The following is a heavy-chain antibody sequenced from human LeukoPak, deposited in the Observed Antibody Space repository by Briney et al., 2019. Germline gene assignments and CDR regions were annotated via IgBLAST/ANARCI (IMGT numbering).Heavy chain of an antibody. Sequence: ASVKVSCKASGGTFSSYAISWVRQALGQGLEWMRGIIPIFGTANYAQKFQGRVTITADESTSTAYMELSSLRSEDTAVYYCARDAAPYYDSSGYPFPFDYWGQGTLVTVSS. CDR3: ARDAAPYYDSSGYPFPFDY. J-gene: IGHJ4*02. CDR2: IIPIFGTA. D-gene: IGHD3-22*01. CDR1: GGTFSSYA. V-gene: IGHV1-69*13.